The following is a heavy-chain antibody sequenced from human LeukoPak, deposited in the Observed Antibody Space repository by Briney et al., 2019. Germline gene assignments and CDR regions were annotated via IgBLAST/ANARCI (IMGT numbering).Heavy chain of an antibody. CDR3: ARTVGITMVRGVIWWFDP. V-gene: IGHV4-34*01. CDR1: GGSFSAYY. CDR2: INHSGST. Sequence: SETLSLTCVVYGGSFSAYYWSWIRQPPGKGLEWVAEINHSGSTNYSPSLKSRVTISVDTSKNQFSLKLSSVTAADTAVYYCARTVGITMVRGVIWWFDPWGQGTLVTVSS. J-gene: IGHJ5*02. D-gene: IGHD3-10*01.